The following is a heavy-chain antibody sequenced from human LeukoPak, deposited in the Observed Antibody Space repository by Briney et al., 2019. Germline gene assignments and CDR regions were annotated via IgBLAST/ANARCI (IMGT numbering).Heavy chain of an antibody. D-gene: IGHD4-17*01. J-gene: IGHJ4*02. CDR1: GYTFTSYG. CDR3: ARAPIIGDHGIDY. V-gene: IGHV1-2*02. Sequence: ASVKVSCKASGYTFTSYGISWVRQAPGQGLEWMGWINPNSGGTNYAQKFQGRVTMTRDTSISTAYMELSRLRSDDTAVYYCARAPIIGDHGIDYWGQGTLVTVSS. CDR2: INPNSGGT.